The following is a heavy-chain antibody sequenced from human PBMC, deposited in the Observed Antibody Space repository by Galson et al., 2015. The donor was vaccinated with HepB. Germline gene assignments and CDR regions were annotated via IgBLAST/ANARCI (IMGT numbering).Heavy chain of an antibody. CDR2: INPSGGRT. CDR1: GYTFSSYY. V-gene: IGHV1-46*01. CDR3: AREGDLWFGELYTDY. J-gene: IGHJ4*02. D-gene: IGHD3-10*01. Sequence: SVKVSCKASGYTFSSYYMHWVRQAPGQGLEWMGKINPSGGRTSYAQKFQGRVTVTRDTSTNTVYMELSSLRSEDTAVYYCAREGDLWFGELYTDYWGQGTLATVSS.